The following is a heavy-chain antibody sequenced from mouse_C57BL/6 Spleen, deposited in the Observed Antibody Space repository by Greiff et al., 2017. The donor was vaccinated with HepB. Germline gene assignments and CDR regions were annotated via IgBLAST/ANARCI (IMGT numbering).Heavy chain of an antibody. D-gene: IGHD3-2*02. Sequence: QVQLQQSGAELVKPGASVKISCKASGYAFSSYWMNWVKQRPGKGLEWIGQIYPGDGDTNYNGKFKGKATLTADKSSSTAYMQLSSLTSEDSAVYFCARSGAQGYYFDYWGQGTTLTVSS. CDR2: IYPGDGDT. CDR1: GYAFSSYW. J-gene: IGHJ2*01. CDR3: ARSGAQGYYFDY. V-gene: IGHV1-80*01.